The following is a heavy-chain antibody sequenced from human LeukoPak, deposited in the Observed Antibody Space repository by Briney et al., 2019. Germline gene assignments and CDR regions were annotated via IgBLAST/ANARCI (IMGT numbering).Heavy chain of an antibody. Sequence: PSETLSLTCTVSGGSISSYYWSWIRQPPGKGLEWIGYIYYSGSTNYNPSLKSRVTISVDTSKNQFSLKLSSVTAADTAVYYCAKGELLGHDAFDIWGRGTLVTVSS. V-gene: IGHV4-59*01. D-gene: IGHD3-10*01. CDR2: IYYSGST. J-gene: IGHJ2*01. CDR3: AKGELLGHDAFDI. CDR1: GGSISSYY.